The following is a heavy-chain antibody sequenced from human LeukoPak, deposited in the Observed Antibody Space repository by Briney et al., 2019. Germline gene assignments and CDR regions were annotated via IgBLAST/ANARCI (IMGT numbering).Heavy chain of an antibody. CDR3: ARKGLTYYYDSSGYRNYYYYYMDV. CDR1: GGSISSYY. CDR2: IYYSGST. D-gene: IGHD3-22*01. V-gene: IGHV4-59*12. Sequence: SETLSLTCTVSGGSISSYYWSWIRQPPGKGLEWIGYIYYSGSTNYNPSLKSRVTISVDTSKNQFSLKLSSVTAADTAVYYCARKGLTYYYDSSGYRNYYYYYMDVWGKGTTVTVSS. J-gene: IGHJ6*03.